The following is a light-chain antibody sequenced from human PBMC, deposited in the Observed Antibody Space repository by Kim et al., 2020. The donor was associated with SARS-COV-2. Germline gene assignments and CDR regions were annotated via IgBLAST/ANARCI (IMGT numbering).Light chain of an antibody. CDR1: QTISTW. V-gene: IGKV1-5*03. CDR2: KAS. CDR3: QQYSTYSRT. J-gene: IGKJ1*01. Sequence: DIQMTQSPSTLSASLGDTVTITCRASQTISTWLAWYHQKPVEAPKFLIYKASSLESGVPSRFSGSGSGTEFTLTISGLQPDDFATYYCQQYSTYSRTFGQGTKVDIK.